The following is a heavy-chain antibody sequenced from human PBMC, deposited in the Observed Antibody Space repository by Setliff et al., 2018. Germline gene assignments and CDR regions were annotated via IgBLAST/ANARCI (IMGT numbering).Heavy chain of an antibody. D-gene: IGHD2-2*01. Sequence: SETLSLTCTVSGGSISSGGYYWSWIRQHPGKGLEWIGYIYYSGSTYYNPSLKSRVTISVDTSKNQFSLKLSSVTAADTAVYYCARSQILYCSSTSCQPPGLWVGPWGQGTLVTV. CDR1: GGSISSGGYY. V-gene: IGHV4-31*03. J-gene: IGHJ5*02. CDR3: ARSQILYCSSTSCQPPGLWVGP. CDR2: IYYSGST.